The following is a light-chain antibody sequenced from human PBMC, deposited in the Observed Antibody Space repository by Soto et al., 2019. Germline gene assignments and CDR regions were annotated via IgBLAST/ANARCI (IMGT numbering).Light chain of an antibody. CDR2: GIS. CDR1: QSVNSN. V-gene: IGKV3D-15*01. CDR3: QQHGQWPIT. J-gene: IGKJ5*01. Sequence: EIVMTHSPATLSVSPGERATLSCSSSQSVNSNYLAWYQQKPGQAPRLLIYGISKRATGIPDRFSGSGSGTEFTLTISSLQPEDFATYYCQQHGQWPITFGQGTRLEIK.